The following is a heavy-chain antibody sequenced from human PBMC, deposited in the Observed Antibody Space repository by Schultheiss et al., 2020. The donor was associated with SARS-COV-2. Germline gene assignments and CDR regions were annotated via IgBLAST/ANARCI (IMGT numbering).Heavy chain of an antibody. Sequence: KISCKASGGTFSSYAISWVRQAPGQGLEWMGGIIPIFGTANYAQKFQGRVTITADESTSTAYMELSSLRSEDTAVYYCAKAVAGSQAPDYWGQGTLVTVSS. J-gene: IGHJ4*02. CDR3: AKAVAGSQAPDY. V-gene: IGHV1-69*01. CDR2: IIPIFGTA. CDR1: GGTFSSYA. D-gene: IGHD6-19*01.